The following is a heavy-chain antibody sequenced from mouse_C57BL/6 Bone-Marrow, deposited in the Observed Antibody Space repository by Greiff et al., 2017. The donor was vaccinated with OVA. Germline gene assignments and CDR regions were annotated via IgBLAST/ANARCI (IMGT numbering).Heavy chain of an antibody. V-gene: IGHV1-69*01. Sequence: VQLKQPGAELVMPGASVKLSCKASGYTFTSHWMHWVKQRPGQGLEWIGEIDPSDSNTNYNQKFKGKSTLTVDKSSSTAYMQLSSLTSEDSAVYYCAREGIWSVYFDYWGQGTTLTVSS. J-gene: IGHJ2*01. D-gene: IGHD1-1*02. CDR1: GYTFTSHW. CDR2: IDPSDSNT. CDR3: AREGIWSVYFDY.